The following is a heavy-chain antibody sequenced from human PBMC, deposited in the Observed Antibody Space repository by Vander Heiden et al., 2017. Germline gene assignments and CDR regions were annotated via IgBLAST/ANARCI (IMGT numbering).Heavy chain of an antibody. Sequence: QVQLVESGGGVVQPGRSLRLSCAASGFTFGSYGMHWVRQAPGKGLEWVAVIWYDGSNKDYADSVKGRFTISRDNSKNTLYLQMNSLRAEDTAVYYCARQVDDYSNYALGYWGQGTLVTVSS. CDR2: IWYDGSNK. V-gene: IGHV3-33*01. CDR1: GFTFGSYG. J-gene: IGHJ4*02. CDR3: ARQVDDYSNYALGY. D-gene: IGHD4-4*01.